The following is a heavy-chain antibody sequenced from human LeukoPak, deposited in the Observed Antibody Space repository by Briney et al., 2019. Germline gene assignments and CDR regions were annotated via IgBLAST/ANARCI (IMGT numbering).Heavy chain of an antibody. CDR2: INLNTGGT. CDR3: ARGTYDDSGYSDY. CDR1: GYRFTNYY. D-gene: IGHD3-22*01. Sequence: ASVTLSFTASGYRFTNYYMHWVRQAPGQGLELMGWINLNTGGTKFAQKFQGRVNMTRDTSITTAYMELNRLTSDDTAVYYCARGTYDDSGYSDYWGQGTLVTVSS. V-gene: IGHV1-2*02. J-gene: IGHJ4*02.